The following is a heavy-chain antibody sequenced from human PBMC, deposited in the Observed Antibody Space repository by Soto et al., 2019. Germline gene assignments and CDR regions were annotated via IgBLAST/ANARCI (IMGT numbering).Heavy chain of an antibody. CDR1: GFSFTGYY. CDR2: INAHSGGT. J-gene: IGHJ5*02. Sequence: GASVKVSCKASGFSFTGYYIHWLRQAPGQGLEWMGWINAHSGGTEYAQKFQGRVTLTRDTSIATAYLTLTSLTSDDTALYYCAKDLTRQLAYWLDPWGQGTQVTAS. D-gene: IGHD6-6*01. CDR3: AKDLTRQLAYWLDP. V-gene: IGHV1-2*02.